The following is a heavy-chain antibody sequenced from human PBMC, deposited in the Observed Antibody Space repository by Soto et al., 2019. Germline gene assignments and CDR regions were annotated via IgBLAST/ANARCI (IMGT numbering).Heavy chain of an antibody. Sequence: ASVKVSCKASGYTFTGYYMHWVRQAPGQGLEWMGWINPNSGGTNYAQKFQGRVTMTRDTSISTAYMELSRLRSDDTAVYYCARPEIPITSRYYDYVWGSSLPLYAMDVWGQGTTFTVSS. CDR1: GYTFTGYY. CDR3: ARPEIPITSRYYDYVWGSSLPLYAMDV. J-gene: IGHJ6*02. CDR2: INPNSGGT. D-gene: IGHD3-16*01. V-gene: IGHV1-2*02.